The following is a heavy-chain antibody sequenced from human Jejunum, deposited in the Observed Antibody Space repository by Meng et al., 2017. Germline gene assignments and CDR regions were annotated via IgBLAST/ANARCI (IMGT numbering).Heavy chain of an antibody. J-gene: IGHJ4*02. D-gene: IGHD1-26*01. CDR1: GGSISSGSYR. CDR3: ARGPVGVTAPDS. Sequence: QVQLQEPGPGLVKPSETLSLICTVSGGSISSGSYRWSWIRQSAGQGLEWIGRIFASGNTNYNPSLQSRVTISIDTSKNQFSLKLTSVTAADTAVYYCARGPVGVTAPDSWGQGTLVTVSS. CDR2: IFASGNT. V-gene: IGHV4-61*02.